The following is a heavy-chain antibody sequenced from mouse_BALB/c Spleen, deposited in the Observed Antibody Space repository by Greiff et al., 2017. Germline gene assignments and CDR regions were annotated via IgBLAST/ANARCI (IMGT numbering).Heavy chain of an antibody. CDR2: ILPGSGST. V-gene: IGHV1-9*01. CDR3: AKTARATYGDY. J-gene: IGHJ4*01. CDR1: GYTFSSYW. D-gene: IGHD3-2*01. Sequence: VKLVESGAELMKPGASVKISCKATGYTFSSYWIEWVKQRPGHGLEWIGEILPGSGSTNYNEKFKGKATFTADTSSNTAYMQLSSLTSEDSAVYYCAKTARATYGDYWGQGTSVTVSS.